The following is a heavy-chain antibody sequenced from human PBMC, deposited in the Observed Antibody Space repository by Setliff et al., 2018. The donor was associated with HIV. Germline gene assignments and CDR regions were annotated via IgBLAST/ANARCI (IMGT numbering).Heavy chain of an antibody. J-gene: IGHJ6*03. V-gene: IGHV4-31*03. CDR1: GGSISSGSYY. D-gene: IGHD3-10*01. Sequence: PSETLSLTCTVSGGSISSGSYYWSWIRQPAGKGLEWIGYIYYSGSAYYNPSLKSRVTIALDTSKNQFSLKLTSMTAADTAVYYCAREWRGRYYYYMDVWGKGTTFTVSS. CDR3: AREWRGRYYYYMDV. CDR2: IYYSGSA.